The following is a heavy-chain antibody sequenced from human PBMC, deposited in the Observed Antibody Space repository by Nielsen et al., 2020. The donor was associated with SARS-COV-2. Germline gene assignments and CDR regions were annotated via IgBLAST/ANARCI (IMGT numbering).Heavy chain of an antibody. D-gene: IGHD6-13*01. CDR3: ATDHGARIAAAGAGWGAFDI. Sequence: SVKVSCKASGGTFSSYAISWVRQAPGQGLEWMGGIIPIFGTANYAQKFQGRVTITADESTSTAYMELSSLRSEDTAVYYCATDHGARIAAAGAGWGAFDIWGQGTMVTVSS. J-gene: IGHJ3*02. V-gene: IGHV1-69*13. CDR2: IIPIFGTA. CDR1: GGTFSSYA.